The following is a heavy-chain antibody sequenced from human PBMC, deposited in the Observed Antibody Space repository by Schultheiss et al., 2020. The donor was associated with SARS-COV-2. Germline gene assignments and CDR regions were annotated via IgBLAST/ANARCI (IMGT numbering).Heavy chain of an antibody. CDR1: GGSISGYY. CDR2: IYYSGST. V-gene: IGHV4-59*06. CDR3: AGNLQLYYYDSSGYPLDY. D-gene: IGHD3-22*01. J-gene: IGHJ4*02. Sequence: SETLSLTCTVSGGSISGYYWSWIRQPPGKGLEWIGYIYYSGSTYYNPSLKSRVTISVDTSKNQFSLKLSSVTAADTAVYYCAGNLQLYYYDSSGYPLDYWGQGTLVTVSS.